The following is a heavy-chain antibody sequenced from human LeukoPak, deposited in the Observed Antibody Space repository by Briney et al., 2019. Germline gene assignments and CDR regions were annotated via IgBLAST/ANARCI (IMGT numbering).Heavy chain of an antibody. CDR1: GGSISSYY. V-gene: IGHV4-59*12. D-gene: IGHD3-22*01. J-gene: IGHJ4*02. CDR3: ATTAGGYYDSSGYYYHY. Sequence: SETLSLTWTVSGGSISSYYWSWIRQPPGKGLEWIGYIYYSGSTNYNPSLKSRVTISVDTSKNQFSLKLSSVTAADTAVYYCATTAGGYYDSSGYYYHYWGQGTLVTVSS. CDR2: IYYSGST.